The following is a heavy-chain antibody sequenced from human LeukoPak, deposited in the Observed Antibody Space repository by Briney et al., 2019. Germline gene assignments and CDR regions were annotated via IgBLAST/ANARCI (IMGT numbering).Heavy chain of an antibody. CDR3: AGSGGSGSPFDY. CDR2: IYHSGST. CDR1: GYSISSGYY. V-gene: IGHV4-38-2*02. D-gene: IGHD3-10*01. Sequence: SETLSLTCTVSGYSISSGYYWGWIRQPPGKWLEWFGSIYHSGSTYYNPSLKSRVTISVDTSKNQFSLKLSSVTAADTAIYYCAGSGGSGSPFDYWGQGTLVTVSS. J-gene: IGHJ4*02.